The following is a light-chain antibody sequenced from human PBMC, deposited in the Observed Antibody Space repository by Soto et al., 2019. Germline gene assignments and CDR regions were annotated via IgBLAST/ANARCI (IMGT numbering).Light chain of an antibody. CDR3: QQYGSSPIT. Sequence: IVLTQSPATMSFSPGERATLSCGASERVRSSYVAWYQMKAGLAPRLLIHDASTRASGIPVRFRGSKSGTDFTLTIRGLEPEDGALCYCQQYGSSPITFGQGTRLEIK. CDR1: ERVRSSY. J-gene: IGKJ5*01. CDR2: DAS. V-gene: IGKV3D-20*01.